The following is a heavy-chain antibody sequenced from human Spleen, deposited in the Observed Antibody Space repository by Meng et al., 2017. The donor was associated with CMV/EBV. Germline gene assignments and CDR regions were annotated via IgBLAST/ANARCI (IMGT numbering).Heavy chain of an antibody. D-gene: IGHD3-16*01. V-gene: IGHV4-30-4*08. CDR2: IYYSGST. J-gene: IGHJ5*02. Sequence: LRLSCTVSGGSINSGDYYWSWIRQPPGKGLEWIGYIYYSGSTYYNPSLQSRVTISVDTSKNQFSLKLSSVTAADTAVYYCARGLFYDYVWGSYKPRFDPWGQGTLVTVSS. CDR1: GGSINSGDYY. CDR3: ARGLFYDYVWGSYKPRFDP.